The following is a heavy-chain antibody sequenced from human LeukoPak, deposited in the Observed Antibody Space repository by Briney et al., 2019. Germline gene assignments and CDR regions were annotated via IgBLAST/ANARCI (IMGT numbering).Heavy chain of an antibody. CDR1: GGSISSSNYY. V-gene: IGHV4-39*01. D-gene: IGHD3-3*01. CDR3: ARRVATSGNFFDY. CDR2: IYYSGNT. J-gene: IGHJ4*02. Sequence: SETLSLTCTVSGGSISSSNYYWGWIRQPPGKGLEWIGSIYYSGNTYYNPSPKSRVTISVDTSKNQFSLKLTSVTAADTAVYYCARRVATSGNFFDYWGPGTLVTVS.